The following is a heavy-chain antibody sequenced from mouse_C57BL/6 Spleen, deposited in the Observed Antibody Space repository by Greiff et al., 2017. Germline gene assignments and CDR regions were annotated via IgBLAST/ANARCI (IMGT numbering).Heavy chain of an antibody. Sequence: EVMLVESGAGLVKPGGSLKLSCAASGFTFSSYAMSWVRQTPEKRLEWVAYIRSGGAYIYYADTVKGRFTISRDKARNTLYLQMSSLKSEDTAMYYCTRDYYGSSEAMDYWGQGTSVTVSA. CDR1: GFTFSSYA. CDR3: TRDYYGSSEAMDY. D-gene: IGHD1-1*01. J-gene: IGHJ4*01. V-gene: IGHV5-9-1*02. CDR2: IRSGGAYI.